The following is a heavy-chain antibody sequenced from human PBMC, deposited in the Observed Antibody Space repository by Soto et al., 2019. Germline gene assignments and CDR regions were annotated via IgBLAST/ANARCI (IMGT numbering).Heavy chain of an antibody. V-gene: IGHV1-3*05. J-gene: IGHJ6*02. Sequence: QVQLVQSGAEEKKPGASVKVSCKASGYTFTSYAMHWVRQAPGQRLEWMGWINAGNGNTKYSQKFQGRVTITGDTSASTAYMELSSLRSEDTAVYYCASEYYYGSGTPYYYYGMDVWGQGTTVTVSS. CDR3: ASEYYYGSGTPYYYYGMDV. CDR2: INAGNGNT. CDR1: GYTFTSYA. D-gene: IGHD3-10*01.